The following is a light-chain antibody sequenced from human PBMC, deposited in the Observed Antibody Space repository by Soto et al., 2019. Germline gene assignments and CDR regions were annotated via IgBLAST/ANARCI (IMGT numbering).Light chain of an antibody. V-gene: IGKV1-5*01. J-gene: IGKJ1*01. CDR3: QQDNNYSPT. Sequence: DIQMTQSPSTLSAYVGDRVTITCRASQSITNWVAWYQQKPGKAPKLRIYDAFTLESGVPSRFSGGGSGPDFTLTVSSLQPDDFATYYCQQDNNYSPTFGQGTKVE. CDR1: QSITNW. CDR2: DAF.